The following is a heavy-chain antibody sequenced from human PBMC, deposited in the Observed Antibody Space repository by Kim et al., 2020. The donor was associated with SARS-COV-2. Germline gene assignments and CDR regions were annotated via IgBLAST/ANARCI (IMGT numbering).Heavy chain of an antibody. D-gene: IGHD3-10*01. V-gene: IGHV3-30-3*01. CDR2: ISYDGSNK. Sequence: GGSLRLSCAASVFTFSSYAMHWVRQAPGKGLEWVAVISYDGSNKYYADSVKGRFTISRDNSKNTLYLQMNSLRAEDTAVYYCARDGEWDYGSGSYYDYY. CDR1: VFTFSSYA. J-gene: IGHJ6*01. CDR3: ARDGEWDYGSGSYYDYY.